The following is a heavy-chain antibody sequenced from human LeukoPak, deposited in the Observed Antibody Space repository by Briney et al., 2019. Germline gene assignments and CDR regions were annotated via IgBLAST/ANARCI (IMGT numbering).Heavy chain of an antibody. CDR2: IYPGDSDT. Sequence: GESLKISCKGSGYSFTSYWIGWVRQMPGKGLEWMGIIYPGDSDTRYSPSFQGQVTISADKSISTAYLQWSSLKASDTAMYYCASTSFGVATTTYGMDVWGQGTTVTVSS. CDR3: ASTSFGVATTTYGMDV. V-gene: IGHV5-51*01. CDR1: GYSFTSYW. J-gene: IGHJ6*02. D-gene: IGHD5-24*01.